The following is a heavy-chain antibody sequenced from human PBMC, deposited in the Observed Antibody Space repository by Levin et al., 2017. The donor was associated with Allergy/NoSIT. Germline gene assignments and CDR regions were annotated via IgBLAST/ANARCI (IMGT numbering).Heavy chain of an antibody. Sequence: GGSLRLSCAASGFTFSSYSMNWVRQAPGKGLEWVSSISSSSSYIYYADSVKGRFTISRDNAKNSLYLQMNSLRAEDTAVYYCARGTQGGYYYGMDVWGQGTTVTVSS. CDR1: GFTFSSYS. CDR2: ISSSSSYI. V-gene: IGHV3-21*01. CDR3: ARGTQGGYYYGMDV. J-gene: IGHJ6*02.